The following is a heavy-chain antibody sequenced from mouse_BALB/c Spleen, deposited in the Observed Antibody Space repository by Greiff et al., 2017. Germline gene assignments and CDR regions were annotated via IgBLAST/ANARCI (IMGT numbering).Heavy chain of an antibody. V-gene: IGHV5-4*02. CDR1: GFTFSDYY. Sequence: EVNVVESGGGLVKPGGSLKLSCAASGFTFSDYYMYWVRQTPEKRLEWVATISDGGSYTYYPDSVKGRFTISRDNAKNNLYLQMSSLKSEDTAMYYCAREGDYDRGDFDYWGQGTTLTVSS. D-gene: IGHD2-4*01. CDR2: ISDGGSYT. J-gene: IGHJ2*01. CDR3: AREGDYDRGDFDY.